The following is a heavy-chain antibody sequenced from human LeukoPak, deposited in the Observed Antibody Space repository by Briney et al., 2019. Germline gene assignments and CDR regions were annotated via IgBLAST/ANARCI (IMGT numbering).Heavy chain of an antibody. CDR3: ARDPGRREWELPPLSWFDP. Sequence: GASVKVSCKASGYTFTSYGISWVRQAPGQGLECMGWISAYNGNTNYAQKLQGRVTMTTDTSTSTAYMELRSLRSDDTAVYYCARDPGRREWELPPLSWFDPWGQGTLVTVSS. D-gene: IGHD1-26*01. CDR2: ISAYNGNT. J-gene: IGHJ5*02. CDR1: GYTFTSYG. V-gene: IGHV1-18*01.